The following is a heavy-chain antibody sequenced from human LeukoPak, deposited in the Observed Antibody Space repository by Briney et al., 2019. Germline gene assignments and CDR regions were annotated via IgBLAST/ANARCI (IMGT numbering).Heavy chain of an antibody. CDR3: ARGGGLDV. J-gene: IGHJ6*02. V-gene: IGHV3-7*03. D-gene: IGHD3-16*01. CDR2: INLNGNVN. Sequence: GGSLRLSCAASGFTFSSYWMNCARQPPGKGLEWVASINLNGNVNYYVDSVKGRFTISRDNAKNSLYLQMSNLRAEDTAVYFCARGGGLDVWGQGATVTVSS. CDR1: GFTFSSYW.